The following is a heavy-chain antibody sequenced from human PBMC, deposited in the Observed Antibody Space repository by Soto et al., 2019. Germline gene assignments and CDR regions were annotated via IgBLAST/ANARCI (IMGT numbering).Heavy chain of an antibody. V-gene: IGHV1-69*01. D-gene: IGHD6-19*01. Sequence: QVQLVQSGAEVKKPGSSVKVSCKASGGTFSSYAISWVRQAPGQGLEWMGGIIPIFGTANYAQKFQGRVTITADESTSTDYRELRSLRSEDTDVYYCASVAVAGSNWFDPWGQGTLVTVSS. J-gene: IGHJ5*02. CDR2: IIPIFGTA. CDR3: ASVAVAGSNWFDP. CDR1: GGTFSSYA.